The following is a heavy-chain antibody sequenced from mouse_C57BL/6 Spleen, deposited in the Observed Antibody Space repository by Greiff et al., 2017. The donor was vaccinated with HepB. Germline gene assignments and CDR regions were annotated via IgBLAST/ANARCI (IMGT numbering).Heavy chain of an antibody. J-gene: IGHJ4*01. D-gene: IGHD5-1*01. CDR2: IYPGSGNT. V-gene: IGHV1-76*01. CDR1: GYTFTDYY. CDR3: ARNCYLSLYAMDY. Sequence: VQLQQSGAELVRPGASVKLSCKASGYTFTDYYINWVKQRPGQGLEWIARIYPGSGNTYYNEKFKGKATLTAEKSSSTAYMQLSSLTSEDSAVYCCARNCYLSLYAMDYWGQGTSVTVSS.